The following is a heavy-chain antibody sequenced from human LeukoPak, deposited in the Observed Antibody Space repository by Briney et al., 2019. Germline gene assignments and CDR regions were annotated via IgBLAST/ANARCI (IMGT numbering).Heavy chain of an antibody. CDR3: ARGRNAMVRGVPIDY. CDR2: ISYTGST. J-gene: IGHJ4*02. D-gene: IGHD3-10*01. Sequence: SETLSLTCTVSGVSFTSHYWTWIRQSPGTGLEWIGYISYTGSTNYNPSLKSRVTISKDMSKNQFSLKLTSVTAADTAVYYCARGRNAMVRGVPIDYWGQGTLVTVSS. CDR1: GVSFTSHY. V-gene: IGHV4-59*11.